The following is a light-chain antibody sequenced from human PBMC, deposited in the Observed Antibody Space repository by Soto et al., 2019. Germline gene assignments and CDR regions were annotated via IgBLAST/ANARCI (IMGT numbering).Light chain of an antibody. CDR1: QSISNW. J-gene: IGKJ1*01. CDR2: DAS. V-gene: IGKV1-5*01. Sequence: IQMTQSPSTLSASVGDRVTITCRASQSISNWLAWYQQKPGKAPVLLIYDASTLESGVPSRFSGSRSGTEFTLTISSLQPNDFATYYCQQYNSYSPTFGQGTKVDNK. CDR3: QQYNSYSPT.